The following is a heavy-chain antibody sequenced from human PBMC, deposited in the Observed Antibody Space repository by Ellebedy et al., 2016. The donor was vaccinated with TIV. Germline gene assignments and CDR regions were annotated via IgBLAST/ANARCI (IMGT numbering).Heavy chain of an antibody. CDR2: IKQDGSEK. CDR1: GFSLSNYW. Sequence: GGSLRLSCASSGFSLSNYWMNWVRQAPGKGLEWVANIKQDGSEKYYVDSVKGRFTISRDNAKNSLHLQMNSLRAEDTAVYYCARGQKYSYYWGQGTLVTVSS. CDR3: ARGQKYSYY. V-gene: IGHV3-7*01. D-gene: IGHD6-6*01. J-gene: IGHJ4*02.